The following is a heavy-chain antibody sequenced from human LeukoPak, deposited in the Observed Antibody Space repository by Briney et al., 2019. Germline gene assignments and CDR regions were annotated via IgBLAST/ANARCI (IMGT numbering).Heavy chain of an antibody. D-gene: IGHD5-18*01. V-gene: IGHV3-23*01. CDR1: GFTFSSYA. CDR2: ISGSGGST. J-gene: IGHJ4*02. CDR3: ATLFVATAPPDY. Sequence: GGSLRLSCAASGFTFSSYAMSWVRQPPGKGLEGVSAISGSGGSTYYADSVKGRFTISRDNSKNTLSPQMNSLRVEDTAVYYCATLFVATAPPDYWGQGTLVTVSS.